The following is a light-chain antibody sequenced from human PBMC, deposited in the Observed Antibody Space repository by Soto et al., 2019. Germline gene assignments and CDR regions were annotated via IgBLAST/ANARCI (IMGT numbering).Light chain of an antibody. CDR1: QSVSTRY. Sequence: ESMLTQSPGTLSLSPGERATLSCSASQSVSTRYLAWYQHKPGQAPRLLIYGASIRAAGIPDRFSGSGSGTDLTLTISRLEPEVFSGYYCHQIGSSPLEFTFGRGTKLEI. CDR3: HQIGSSPLEFT. J-gene: IGKJ2*01. V-gene: IGKV3-20*01. CDR2: GAS.